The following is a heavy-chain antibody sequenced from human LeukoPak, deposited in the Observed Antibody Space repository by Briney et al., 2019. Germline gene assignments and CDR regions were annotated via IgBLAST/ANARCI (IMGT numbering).Heavy chain of an antibody. J-gene: IGHJ5*02. V-gene: IGHV5-51*01. CDR3: ARNREYSSSPAGYWFDP. D-gene: IGHD6-6*01. CDR1: GYSFTSYW. CDR2: IYPGDYDT. Sequence: GESLKISCKGSGYSFTSYWIGWVRQMPGKGLEWMGIIYPGDYDTRYSPSFQGQVTISADKSIGTAYLQWSSLKAADTAMYYCARNREYSSSPAGYWFDPWGQGTLVTVSS.